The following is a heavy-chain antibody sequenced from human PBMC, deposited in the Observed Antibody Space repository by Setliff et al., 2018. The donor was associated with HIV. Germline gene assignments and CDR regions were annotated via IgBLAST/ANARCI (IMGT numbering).Heavy chain of an antibody. J-gene: IGHJ3*02. V-gene: IGHV5-51*01. D-gene: IGHD3-9*01. CDR2: IYPGDSDT. CDR1: GYSFTNYW. Sequence: GESLKISCKGSGYSFTNYWIAWVRQMSGRGLEWMGIIYPGDSDTRYSPSFQGQVTISADKSISTAYLQWSSLKASDTAMYYCARQGDYHILTGYYSGPHDAFDIWGQGTMVTVSS. CDR3: ARQGDYHILTGYYSGPHDAFDI.